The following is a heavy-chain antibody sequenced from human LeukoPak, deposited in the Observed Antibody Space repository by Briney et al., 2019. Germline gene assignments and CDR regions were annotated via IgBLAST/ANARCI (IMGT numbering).Heavy chain of an antibody. D-gene: IGHD7-27*01. CDR2: IYYRGRT. V-gene: IGHV4-39*07. CDR1: GASISSSTYH. Sequence: PSETLSLTCNVSGASISSSTYHWGWIRQPPGKGLEWIASIYYRGRTYYIPSLKSRVTISVDTSKNQFSLKLSSVTAADTAVYYCARALTGDYLGTLGGVAFDIWGQGTMVTVSS. J-gene: IGHJ3*02. CDR3: ARALTGDYLGTLGGVAFDI.